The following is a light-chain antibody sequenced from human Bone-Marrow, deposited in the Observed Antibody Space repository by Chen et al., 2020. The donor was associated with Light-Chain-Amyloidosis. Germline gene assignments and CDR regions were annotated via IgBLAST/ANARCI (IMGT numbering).Light chain of an antibody. CDR2: EDD. CDR3: QSYQGSSQGV. V-gene: IGLV6-57*01. CDR1: SGSIATNY. Sequence: NFMLTQPHSVSESPGKTVIISCTRSSGSIATNYVQWYQQRPGSFPTTVIYEDDQRPSGVPDRFSGSIDRSSTSASLTISGLKPEDEADYYCQSYQGSSQGVFGGGTKLTVL. J-gene: IGLJ3*02.